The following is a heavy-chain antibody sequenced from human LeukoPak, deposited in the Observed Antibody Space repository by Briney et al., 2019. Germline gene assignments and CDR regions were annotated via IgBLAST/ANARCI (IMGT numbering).Heavy chain of an antibody. V-gene: IGHV3-21*01. J-gene: IGHJ5*02. Sequence: GGSLRLSCAASGFTFSSYSMNWVRQAPGKGLEWVSSISSSSSYIYYADSVKGRFTISRDNAKNSLYLQMNSLRAEDTAVYYCARDRGGGSCWFDPWGQGTLVTVSS. CDR1: GFTFSSYS. CDR3: ARDRGGGSCWFDP. CDR2: ISSSSSYI. D-gene: IGHD2-15*01.